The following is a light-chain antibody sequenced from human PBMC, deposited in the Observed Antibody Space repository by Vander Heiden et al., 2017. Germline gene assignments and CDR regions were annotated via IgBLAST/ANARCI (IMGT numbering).Light chain of an antibody. J-gene: IGKJ3*01. CDR2: QAS. CDR1: ESVSFLGINL. CDR3: QQTKNLFT. Sequence: DIVLTQSPASLAVSSGQRATITCRASESVSFLGINLIHWYQHKPGQPPKLLIYQASTNDIGVPVRFSGSGSGTDFTLTSMPVEANDAANYYWQQTKNLFTFGHGTKVDIK. V-gene: IGKV4-1*01.